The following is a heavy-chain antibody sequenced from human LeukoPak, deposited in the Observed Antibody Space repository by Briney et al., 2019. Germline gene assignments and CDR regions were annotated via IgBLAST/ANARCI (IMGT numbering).Heavy chain of an antibody. J-gene: IGHJ4*02. CDR3: ASNYDFWSGYYYFDY. CDR2: IYYSGST. CDR1: GGSISSSSYY. D-gene: IGHD3-3*01. Sequence: PSETLSLTCTVSGGSISSSSYYWGWLRQPPGKGREWIGSIYYSGSTYYNPSLKSRVTISVDTSKNQFSLKLSSVTAADTAVYYCASNYDFWSGYYYFDYWGQGTLVTVSS. V-gene: IGHV4-39*01.